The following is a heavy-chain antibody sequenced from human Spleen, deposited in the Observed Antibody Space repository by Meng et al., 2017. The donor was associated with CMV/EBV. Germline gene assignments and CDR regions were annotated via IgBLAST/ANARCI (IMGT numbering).Heavy chain of an antibody. CDR1: GYSFPGYG. V-gene: IGHV1-18*01. CDR3: ARGGYQQLSRRWWFDP. Sequence: SGYSFPGYGISWVRQAPGQGLEWMGWISGYNGNTNYAQKLQGRVTMTTDTSTSIAYMELRSLRSDDTAVYYCARGGYQQLSRRWWFDPWGQGTLVTVSS. D-gene: IGHD2-2*01. CDR2: ISGYNGNT. J-gene: IGHJ5*02.